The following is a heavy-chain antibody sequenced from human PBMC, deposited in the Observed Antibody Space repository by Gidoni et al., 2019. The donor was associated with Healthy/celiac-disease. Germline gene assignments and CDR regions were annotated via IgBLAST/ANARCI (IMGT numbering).Heavy chain of an antibody. CDR1: GGSFSGYY. Sequence: QVQLQQWGAGLLKPSETLSLTCAVYGGSFSGYYWSWSRQPPGKGLEWIGEINHSGSTNYNPSLKSRVTISVDTSKNQFSLKLSSVTAADTAVYYCARVCSGGSCFRPRTAFDIWGQGTMVTVSS. D-gene: IGHD2-15*01. J-gene: IGHJ3*02. CDR2: INHSGST. V-gene: IGHV4-34*01. CDR3: ARVCSGGSCFRPRTAFDI.